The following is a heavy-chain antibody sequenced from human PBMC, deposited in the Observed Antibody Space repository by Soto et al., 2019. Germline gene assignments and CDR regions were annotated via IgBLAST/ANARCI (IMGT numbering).Heavy chain of an antibody. V-gene: IGHV3-15*01. CDR1: GFTFSNAW. CDR3: ARVSKDSYPGSRIFDF. CDR2: IKSKTDGGTT. Sequence: GGSLRLSCAASGFTFSNAWMSWVRQAPGKGLEWVGRIKSKTDGGTTDYAAPVKGRFTISRDDSKNTLYLQMNSLKTEDTAVYYCARVSKDSYPGSRIFDFWGRGTLVTVSS. J-gene: IGHJ4*02. D-gene: IGHD3-10*01.